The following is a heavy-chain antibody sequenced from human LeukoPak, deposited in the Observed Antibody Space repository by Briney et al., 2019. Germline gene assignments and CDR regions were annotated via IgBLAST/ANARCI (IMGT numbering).Heavy chain of an antibody. CDR1: GFNFRSYN. J-gene: IGHJ4*02. Sequence: GGSLRLSCAPSGFNFRSYNMNRFHPSPGILSQWVSSISSSSSYIYYADSVKGRFTISRDNAKNSLYLQMNSLRAEDTALYYCARGASRADYWGQGTLVTVSS. V-gene: IGHV3-21*01. CDR3: ARGASRADY. CDR2: ISSSSSYI.